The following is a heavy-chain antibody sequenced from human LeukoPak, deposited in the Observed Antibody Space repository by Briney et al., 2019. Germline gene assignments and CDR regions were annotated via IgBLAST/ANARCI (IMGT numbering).Heavy chain of an antibody. D-gene: IGHD3-9*01. Sequence: GGSLRLSCAASGFTFSSYSMNWVRQAPGKGLEWVASINNSSSYIYYADSVKGRFTIARDNAKNSLYLQMNSLRAEDTAVYYCARDSRPLTGYYNVPYFDYWGQGTLVTVSS. CDR3: ARDSRPLTGYYNVPYFDY. V-gene: IGHV3-21*01. CDR1: GFTFSSYS. J-gene: IGHJ4*02. CDR2: INNSSSYI.